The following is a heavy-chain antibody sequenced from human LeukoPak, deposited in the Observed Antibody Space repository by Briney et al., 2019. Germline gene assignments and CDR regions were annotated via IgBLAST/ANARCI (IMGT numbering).Heavy chain of an antibody. CDR2: INLDGIRT. CDR3: ARGTTGSRFYFDF. CDR1: GFTFSSYW. Sequence: LPGGSLRLSCAASGFTFSSYWMHWVRQAPGKGLVWVSRINLDGIRTYYADSVKGRFTISRDNAKSMFYLQMNSLRAEDTAVYYCARGTTGSRFYFDFWGQGTLVTVSS. V-gene: IGHV3-74*01. D-gene: IGHD1-1*01. J-gene: IGHJ4*02.